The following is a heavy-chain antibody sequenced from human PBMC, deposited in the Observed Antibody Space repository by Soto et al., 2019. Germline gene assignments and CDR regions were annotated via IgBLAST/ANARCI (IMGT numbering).Heavy chain of an antibody. V-gene: IGHV3-23*01. CDR2: ISGSGGTT. CDR1: GFTFSNYA. J-gene: IGHJ5*02. D-gene: IGHD4-4*01. CDR3: AKGLTVTFLNWFDP. Sequence: PGGSLRLSCAASGFTFSNYAMTWVRQAPGKGLEWISAISGSGGTTYYADSVKGRFTISRDNSRNTLYLQMNSLRAEDTAIYYCAKGLTVTFLNWFDPWGQGTLVTVSS.